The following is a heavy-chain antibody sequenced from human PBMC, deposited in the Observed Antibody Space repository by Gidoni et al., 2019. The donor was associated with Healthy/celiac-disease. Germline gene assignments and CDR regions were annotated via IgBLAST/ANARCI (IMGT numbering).Heavy chain of an antibody. V-gene: IGHV4-31*03. Sequence: QVQLQESGPGLVKPSQTLSLTCTVSGGSISSGGYYWSWIRQHPGKSLEWIGYIYYSGSTYYNPSLKSRVTISVDTSKNQFSLKLSSVTAADTAVYYCARGYVDTAMVNYWGQGTLVTVSS. J-gene: IGHJ4*02. CDR3: ARGYVDTAMVNY. CDR2: IYYSGST. CDR1: GGSISSGGYY. D-gene: IGHD5-18*01.